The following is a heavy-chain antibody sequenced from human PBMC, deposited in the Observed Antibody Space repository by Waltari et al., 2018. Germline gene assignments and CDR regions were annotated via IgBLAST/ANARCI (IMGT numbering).Heavy chain of an antibody. CDR1: GYTFTSYG. Sequence: QVQLVQSGGEVKKPGASVKVSCTASGYTFTSYGISWVRQAPGQGLEWMGWSRVDNGNTNYAQHLQGMVTMTADTSTSTAYMELRSLRSDDTAVYYCARPSLGQYYYYGMEVWGQGTAVTVSS. J-gene: IGHJ6*02. D-gene: IGHD7-27*01. V-gene: IGHV1-18*01. CDR3: ARPSLGQYYYYGMEV. CDR2: SRVDNGNT.